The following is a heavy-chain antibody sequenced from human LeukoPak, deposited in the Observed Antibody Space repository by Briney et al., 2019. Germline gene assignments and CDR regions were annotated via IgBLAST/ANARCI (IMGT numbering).Heavy chain of an antibody. D-gene: IGHD3-10*01. CDR3: ARWNSGFGDATTDYGLDV. CDR2: IYHSGYS. CDR1: GGSISSYY. V-gene: IGHV4-59*06. J-gene: IGHJ6*02. Sequence: SETLSLTCTVSGGSISSYYCTWIRQHPGKGLEWIGYIYHSGYSNYNPSLRSRVTISVDTSKNQFSLKLSFVTAADTAVYYCARWNSGFGDATTDYGLDVWGQGATVTVSS.